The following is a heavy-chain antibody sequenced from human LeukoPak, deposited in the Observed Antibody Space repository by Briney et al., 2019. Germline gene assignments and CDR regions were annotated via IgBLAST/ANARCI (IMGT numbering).Heavy chain of an antibody. CDR3: ARFKGNYYDSSGYSPYFDY. CDR2: IGGSGGST. V-gene: IGHV3-23*01. CDR1: GFTFSSYA. D-gene: IGHD3-22*01. J-gene: IGHJ4*02. Sequence: QTGGSLRLSCAASGFTFSSYAMSWVRQAPGKGLEWVSAIGGSGGSTYYADSVKGRFTISRDNSKNTLYLQMNSLRAEDTAVYYCARFKGNYYDSSGYSPYFDYWGQGTLVTVSS.